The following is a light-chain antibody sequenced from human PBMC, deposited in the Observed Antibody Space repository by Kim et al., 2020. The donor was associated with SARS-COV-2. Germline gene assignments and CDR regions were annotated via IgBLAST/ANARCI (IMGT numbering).Light chain of an antibody. V-gene: IGKV1-8*01. Sequence: AIRLTQSPSSLSASAGDRVSITCRASQGIRSYLAWYQQRPGKVPNLLIYAASTLQPGVPSRFSGSGSGTEFTLTINSLQSEDFATYYCQHYYSYPWTFGQGTKVDIK. J-gene: IGKJ1*01. CDR2: AAS. CDR1: QGIRSY. CDR3: QHYYSYPWT.